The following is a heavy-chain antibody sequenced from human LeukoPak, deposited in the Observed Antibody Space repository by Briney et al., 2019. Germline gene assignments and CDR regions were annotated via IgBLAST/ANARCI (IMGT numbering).Heavy chain of an antibody. Sequence: GGSLRLSCAASGFSFSNNCIHWVRQAPGKGLEWVAFIQSNGNPKYYADSVGGRFTISRDNSKKPCYLQMDSLRVEDTAVYYCARAASPEIIGGMDVRGQGTTVTVTS. J-gene: IGHJ6*02. V-gene: IGHV3-30*02. CDR1: GFSFSNNC. D-gene: IGHD5-24*01. CDR3: ARAASPEIIGGMDV. CDR2: IQSNGNPK.